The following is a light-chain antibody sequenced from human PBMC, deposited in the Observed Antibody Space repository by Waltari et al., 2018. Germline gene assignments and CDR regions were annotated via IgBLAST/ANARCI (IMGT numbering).Light chain of an antibody. CDR1: QSVGRS. J-gene: IGKJ1*01. Sequence: IVFTQSPRTLSLSPGDRATLSRRASQSVGRSLAWYQQKPGQAPRLLIYEASTRATGIPDRFSGSGSGTDFSLTISRLESEDFAVYYCQKFVNLPATFGQGTKVEIK. CDR3: QKFVNLPAT. CDR2: EAS. V-gene: IGKV3-20*01.